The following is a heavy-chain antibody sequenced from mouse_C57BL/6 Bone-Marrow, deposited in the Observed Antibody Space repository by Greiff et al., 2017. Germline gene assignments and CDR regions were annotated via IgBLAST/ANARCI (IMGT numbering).Heavy chain of an antibody. D-gene: IGHD4-1*01. J-gene: IGHJ4*01. CDR2: IRSKSNNYAT. CDR3: VRNWDYAMDY. V-gene: IGHV10-1*01. Sequence: GGGLVQPKGSLKLSCAASGFSFNTYAMNWVRQAPGKGLEWVARIRSKSNNYATYYADSVKDRFTISRDDSESMLYLQMNNLKTEDTAMYYCVRNWDYAMDYWGQGTSVTVSS. CDR1: GFSFNTYA.